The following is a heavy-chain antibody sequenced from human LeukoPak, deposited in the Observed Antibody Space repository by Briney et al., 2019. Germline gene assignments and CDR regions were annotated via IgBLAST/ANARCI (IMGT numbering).Heavy chain of an antibody. CDR1: GLTFSDYY. V-gene: IGHV3-73*01. CDR2: IRSKANSYAT. D-gene: IGHD2-2*01. CDR3: TTDPIVVVPAALHIRDY. J-gene: IGHJ4*02. Sequence: PGGSLRLSCAASGLTFSDYYMSWIRQASGKGLEWVGRIRSKANSYATAYAASVKGRFTISRDDSKNTAYLQMNSLKTEDTAVYYCTTDPIVVVPAALHIRDYWGQGTLVTVSS.